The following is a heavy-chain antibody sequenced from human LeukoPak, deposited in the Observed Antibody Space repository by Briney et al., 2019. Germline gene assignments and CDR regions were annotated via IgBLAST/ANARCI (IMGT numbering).Heavy chain of an antibody. CDR1: GGTFSSYA. CDR2: IIPIFGTA. Sequence: SVKVSCKASGGTFSSYAISWVRQAPGQGLEWMGGIIPIFGTANYARKFQGRVTITADESTSTAYMELRSLRSDDTAVYYCARVVSSGWTDYWGQGTLVTVSS. D-gene: IGHD6-19*01. V-gene: IGHV1-69*13. CDR3: ARVVSSGWTDY. J-gene: IGHJ4*02.